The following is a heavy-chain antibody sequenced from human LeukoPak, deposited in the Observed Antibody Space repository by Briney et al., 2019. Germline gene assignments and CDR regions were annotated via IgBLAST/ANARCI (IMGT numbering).Heavy chain of an antibody. V-gene: IGHV3-21*01. CDR3: ARLNLDIVVVVAAPFDP. CDR1: AFTFSSYS. D-gene: IGHD2-15*01. J-gene: IGHJ5*02. CDR2: ISSSGSYI. Sequence: GGSLRLSCAASAFTFSSYSMNWVRQAPGKGLEWVSSISSSGSYIYYADSVKGRFTISRDNAKNSLYLQMNSLRAEDTAVYYCARLNLDIVVVVAAPFDPWGQGTLVTVSS.